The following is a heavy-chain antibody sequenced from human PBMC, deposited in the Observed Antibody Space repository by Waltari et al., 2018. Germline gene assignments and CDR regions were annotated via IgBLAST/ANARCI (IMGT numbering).Heavy chain of an antibody. CDR3: ARDSDDYVWGSYRLVAAFDI. V-gene: IGHV4-61*02. Sequence: QVQLQESGPGLVKPSQTLSLTCTVSGGSISSGRYYWRWVRQPAGKGLEWIGRIYTSGSTNYNPSLKSRVTISVDTSKNQFSLKLSSVTAADTAVYYCARDSDDYVWGSYRLVAAFDIWGQGTMVTVSS. J-gene: IGHJ3*02. CDR1: GGSISSGRYY. CDR2: IYTSGST. D-gene: IGHD3-16*02.